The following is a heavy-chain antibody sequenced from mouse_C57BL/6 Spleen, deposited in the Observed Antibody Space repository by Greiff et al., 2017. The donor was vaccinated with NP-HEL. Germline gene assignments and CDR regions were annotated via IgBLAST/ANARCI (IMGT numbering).Heavy chain of an antibody. CDR1: GYAFTSYW. Sequence: VQLQQPGAELVMPGASVKLSCKASGYAFTSYWMHWVKQRPGQGLEWIGEIDPSDSYTNYNQKFKGKSTLTVDKSSSTAYMQLSSLTSEDSAVYYCARGEGYERYFDVWGTGTTVTVSS. J-gene: IGHJ1*03. CDR3: ARGEGYERYFDV. CDR2: IDPSDSYT. V-gene: IGHV1-69*01. D-gene: IGHD2-2*01.